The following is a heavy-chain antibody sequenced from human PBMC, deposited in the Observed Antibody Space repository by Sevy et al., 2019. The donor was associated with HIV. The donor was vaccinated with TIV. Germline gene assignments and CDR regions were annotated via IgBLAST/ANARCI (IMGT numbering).Heavy chain of an antibody. J-gene: IGHJ4*02. CDR3: AGENAWGRGYS. Sequence: SETLSLTCTVSGGSITSLYWNWIRQPPGKGLEWIANIYYNGHINYNPPLKSRVTLSLATSKNQFSLRLSSVTAADTAMYYCAGENAWGRGYSWGQGTLVTVSS. V-gene: IGHV4-59*08. D-gene: IGHD1-26*01. CDR2: IYYNGHI. CDR1: GGSITSLY.